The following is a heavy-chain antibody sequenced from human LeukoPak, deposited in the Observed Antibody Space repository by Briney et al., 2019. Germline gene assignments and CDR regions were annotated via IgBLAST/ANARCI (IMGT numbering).Heavy chain of an antibody. CDR3: ASFNTIDGYFAFDI. J-gene: IGHJ3*02. CDR1: GGSISSYY. Sequence: SETLSLTCTVSGGSISSYYWSWIRQPAGKGLEWIGRNYTSWSTNYNPSLKSQVTISVDTSKNQFSLKLSSVTAADTAVYSCASFNTIDGYFAFDIWGQGTMVTVSS. V-gene: IGHV4-4*07. D-gene: IGHD5-24*01. CDR2: NYTSWST.